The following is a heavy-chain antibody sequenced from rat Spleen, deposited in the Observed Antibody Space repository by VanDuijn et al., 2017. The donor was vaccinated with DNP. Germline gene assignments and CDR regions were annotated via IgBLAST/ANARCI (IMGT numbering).Heavy chain of an antibody. J-gene: IGHJ3*01. Sequence: EVQVVESGGGLVQPGRSLKLSCAASGFTFRDYNMAWVRQAPTKGLEWVAYISYDGGRSYNGDSVKGRFTISRDNAKSTLYLQMNSLRSEDMATYYCARPYNSGFAYWGQGTLVTVSS. CDR3: ARPYNSGFAY. V-gene: IGHV5-22*01. CDR1: GFTFRDYN. D-gene: IGHD4-3*01. CDR2: ISYDGGRS.